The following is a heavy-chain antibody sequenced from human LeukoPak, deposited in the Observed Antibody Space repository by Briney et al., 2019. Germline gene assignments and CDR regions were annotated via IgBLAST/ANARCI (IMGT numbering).Heavy chain of an antibody. CDR1: GLTFSSYA. J-gene: IGHJ6*03. Sequence: GGSLRLSCAASGLTFSSYAMSWVRQAPGKGLEWVSAISGSGGSTYYADSVKGRFTISRDNSKNTLYLQMNSLRAEDTAVYYCAKRVGRGDYYYYMDVWGKGTTVTVSS. D-gene: IGHD1-26*01. CDR2: ISGSGGST. V-gene: IGHV3-23*01. CDR3: AKRVGRGDYYYYMDV.